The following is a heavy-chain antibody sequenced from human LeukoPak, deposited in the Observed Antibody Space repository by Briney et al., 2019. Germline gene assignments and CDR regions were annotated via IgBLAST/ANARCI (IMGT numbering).Heavy chain of an antibody. Sequence: GGSLRLSCAASGFTFSSYGMHWVRQAPGKGLEGVAFIRYDGSNKYYADSVKGRFTISRDNSKNTLYLQMNSLRAEDTAVYYCAKARYYGSGSFLFDPWGQGTLVTVSS. D-gene: IGHD3-10*01. CDR2: IRYDGSNK. CDR1: GFTFSSYG. J-gene: IGHJ5*02. V-gene: IGHV3-30*02. CDR3: AKARYYGSGSFLFDP.